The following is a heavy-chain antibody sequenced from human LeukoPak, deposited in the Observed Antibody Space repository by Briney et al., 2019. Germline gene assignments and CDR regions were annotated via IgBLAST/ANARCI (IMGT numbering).Heavy chain of an antibody. CDR3: AREEYFQDSNGYSYYFHS. V-gene: IGHV4-4*07. CDR2: IYKSGST. D-gene: IGHD3-22*01. J-gene: IGHJ4*02. CDR1: GGSIGWDY. Sequence: SETLSLTCTVSGGSIGWDYWSWIRQSAGKELEWIGRIYKSGSTNYNPSFRRRVTMSVDTSKNQFSLHVTSVTAADTAVYYCAREEYFQDSNGYSYYFHSWGQGSLVTVSS.